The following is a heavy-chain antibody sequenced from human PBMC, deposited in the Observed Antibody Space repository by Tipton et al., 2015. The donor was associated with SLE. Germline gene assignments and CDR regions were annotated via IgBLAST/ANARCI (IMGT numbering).Heavy chain of an antibody. V-gene: IGHV4-61*09. D-gene: IGHD3-10*01. J-gene: IGHJ4*02. CDR2: ISTSGII. Sequence: TLSLTCTVFGGSISSDYYYWSWIRQPAGKGLEGIGHISTSGIINYNPTLKSRVSISVDTSRNQVSLKLNSVTAADAAVYYCAARPPGGGRGDEYFDYWGPGTLVTVSS. CDR1: GGSISSDYYY. CDR3: AARPPGGGRGDEYFDY.